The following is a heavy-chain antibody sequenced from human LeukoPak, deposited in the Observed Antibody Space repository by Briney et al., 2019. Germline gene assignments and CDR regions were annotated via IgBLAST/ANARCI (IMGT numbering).Heavy chain of an antibody. Sequence: GGSLRLSCAASGFTFSSYGMHWVRQAPGKGLEWVAVISYDGSNKYYADSVKGRFTISRDNSKNTLCLQMNSLRAEDTAVYYCAKDQIVVVPAAMYPYYYGMDVWGKGTTVTVSS. V-gene: IGHV3-30*18. D-gene: IGHD2-2*01. CDR2: ISYDGSNK. CDR3: AKDQIVVVPAAMYPYYYGMDV. J-gene: IGHJ6*04. CDR1: GFTFSSYG.